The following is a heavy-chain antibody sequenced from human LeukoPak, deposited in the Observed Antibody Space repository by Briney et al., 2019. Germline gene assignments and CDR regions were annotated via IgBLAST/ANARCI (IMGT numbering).Heavy chain of an antibody. D-gene: IGHD3-3*01. Sequence: SETLSLTCTVSGGSISSYYWSWIRQPPGKGLGWIGYIYYSGSTNYNPSLKSRVTISVDTSKNQFSLKLSSVTAADTAVYYCARGGYDFWSGYYVPWFDPWGQGTLVTVSS. CDR2: IYYSGST. CDR3: ARGGYDFWSGYYVPWFDP. V-gene: IGHV4-59*01. CDR1: GGSISSYY. J-gene: IGHJ5*02.